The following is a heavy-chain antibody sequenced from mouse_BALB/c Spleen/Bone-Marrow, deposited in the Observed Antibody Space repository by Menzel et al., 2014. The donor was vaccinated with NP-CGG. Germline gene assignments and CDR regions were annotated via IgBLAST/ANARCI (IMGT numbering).Heavy chain of an antibody. CDR2: INPSNGGT. Sequence: QVTLKECGAELVKPGASVKLSCKASGYTFTSYYMCWVKQRPGQGLEWIGEINPSNGGTNFNEKFKSKATLAVDKSSSTAYMSLSSLTSEDSAVYYCTRSRRAMDHWGQGTSVTVSS. CDR1: GYTFTSYY. CDR3: TRSRRAMDH. J-gene: IGHJ4*01. D-gene: IGHD2-12*01. V-gene: IGHV1S81*02.